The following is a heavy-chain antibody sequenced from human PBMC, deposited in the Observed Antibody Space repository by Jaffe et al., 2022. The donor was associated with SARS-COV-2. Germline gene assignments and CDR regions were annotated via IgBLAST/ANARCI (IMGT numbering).Heavy chain of an antibody. CDR3: ARDGWPPYCSGGSCSQSN. J-gene: IGHJ4*02. CDR1: GGTFSSYA. V-gene: IGHV1-69*01. CDR2: IIPIFGTA. Sequence: QVQLVQSGAEVKKPGSSVKVSCKASGGTFSSYAISWVRQAPGQGLEWMGGIIPIFGTANYAQKFQGRVTITADESTSTAYMELSSLRSEDTAVYYCARDGWPPYCSGGSCSQSNWGQGTLVTVSS. D-gene: IGHD2-15*01.